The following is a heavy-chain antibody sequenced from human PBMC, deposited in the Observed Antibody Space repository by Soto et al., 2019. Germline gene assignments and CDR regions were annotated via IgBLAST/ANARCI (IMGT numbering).Heavy chain of an antibody. J-gene: IGHJ4*02. CDR1: GFTFTNNW. Sequence: EVQLVESGGGLVQPGGSLRLSCAASGFTFTNNWMSWVRQPPGKGLEWVASINQDGFRNYYVDSVKGRFTISRDNAKNSIFLQMISLRAEDTAVYYCARWQSSGWYLDIWGQGTLVSVSS. V-gene: IGHV3-7*03. D-gene: IGHD6-19*01. CDR2: INQDGFRN. CDR3: ARWQSSGWYLDI.